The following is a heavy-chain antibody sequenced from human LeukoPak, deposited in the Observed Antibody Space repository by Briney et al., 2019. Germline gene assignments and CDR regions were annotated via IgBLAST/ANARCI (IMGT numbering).Heavy chain of an antibody. J-gene: IGHJ4*02. CDR3: ARDRLHYGEYEKTFDY. V-gene: IGHV3-7*01. D-gene: IGHD4-17*01. CDR2: IKQDGSEK. CDR1: GFTFSSYA. Sequence: PGGSLRLSCAASGFTFSSYAMHWVRQAPGKGLEWVANIKQDGSEKYYVDSVKGRFTISRDNAKNSLYLQMNSLRAEDTAVYYCARDRLHYGEYEKTFDYWGQGTLVSVSS.